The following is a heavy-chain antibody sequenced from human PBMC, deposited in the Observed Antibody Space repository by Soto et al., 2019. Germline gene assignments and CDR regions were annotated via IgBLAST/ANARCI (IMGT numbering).Heavy chain of an antibody. J-gene: IGHJ4*02. CDR2: ISGSGGST. V-gene: IGHV3-23*01. Sequence: PGGSLRLSCAASGFIFSSYAMSWVRQAPGKGLEWVSAISGSGGSTYYADSVKGRFTISRYNSKNTLYLQMNSLRAEDTAVYYCATQYYYDSSHDYWGQGTLVTVSS. CDR1: GFIFSSYA. D-gene: IGHD3-22*01. CDR3: ATQYYYDSSHDY.